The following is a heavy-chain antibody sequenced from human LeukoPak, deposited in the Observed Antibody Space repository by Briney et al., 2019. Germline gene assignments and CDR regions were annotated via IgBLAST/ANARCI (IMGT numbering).Heavy chain of an antibody. CDR1: GFTFSNFA. D-gene: IGHD6-13*01. CDR2: IFYDGSIQ. Sequence: PGRSLRLSCAASGFTFSNFAMHWVRQTPGKGLEWVAVIFYDGSIQYYADSVKGRFTISRDNSKNTLYLQMNSLRLDDTAVYYCAKEVSGYSSSWFIVDLGYYYYYMDVWGKGTTVTVSS. V-gene: IGHV3-30*04. J-gene: IGHJ6*03. CDR3: AKEVSGYSSSWFIVDLGYYYYYMDV.